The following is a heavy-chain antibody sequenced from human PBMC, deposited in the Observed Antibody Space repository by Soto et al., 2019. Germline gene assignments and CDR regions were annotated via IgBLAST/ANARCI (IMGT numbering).Heavy chain of an antibody. CDR3: AKDSTTLPAPSPYCSGGSCYPLRNYHYYGLDV. CDR2: ISYDGSNE. D-gene: IGHD2-15*01. J-gene: IGHJ6*02. CDR1: GFTFSSYG. V-gene: IGHV3-30*18. Sequence: QVQLVESGGGVVQPGRSLRLSCAASGFTFSSYGMHWVRQAPGKGLEWVAVISYDGSNEYYADSVKGRFTLSRDNSKNSLYLQMNILRAEDTAMYYCAKDSTTLPAPSPYCSGGSCYPLRNYHYYGLDVWGQGTTVTVSS.